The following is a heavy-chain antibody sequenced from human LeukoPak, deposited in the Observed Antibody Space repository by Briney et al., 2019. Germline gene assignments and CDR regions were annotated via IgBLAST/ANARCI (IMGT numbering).Heavy chain of an antibody. CDR2: INHSGST. V-gene: IGHV4-34*01. Sequence: SETLSLTCAVYGGSFSGYYWSWIRQPPGKGLEWIGEINHSGSTNYNPSLKSRVTISLDTSKNQFSLKLSSVTAADTAVYYCARQRRSSWYSGRGWWFDPWGQGTLVTVSS. CDR1: GGSFSGYY. CDR3: ARQRRSSWYSGRGWWFDP. J-gene: IGHJ5*02. D-gene: IGHD6-13*01.